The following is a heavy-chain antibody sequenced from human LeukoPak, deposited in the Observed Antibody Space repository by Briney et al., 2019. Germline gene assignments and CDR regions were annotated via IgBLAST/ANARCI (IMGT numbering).Heavy chain of an antibody. Sequence: ASVKVSCKASGYTFSNYGISWVQQAPGQGLEWMGWISTYNDNTNYAQKFQGRVTMTTDTSTSTAYMALRSLRSDDTAIYYCARVYGAVAVNWAAFDIWGQGTMVTVSS. CDR3: ARVYGAVAVNWAAFDI. CDR2: ISTYNDNT. V-gene: IGHV1-18*01. J-gene: IGHJ3*02. D-gene: IGHD6-19*01. CDR1: GYTFSNYG.